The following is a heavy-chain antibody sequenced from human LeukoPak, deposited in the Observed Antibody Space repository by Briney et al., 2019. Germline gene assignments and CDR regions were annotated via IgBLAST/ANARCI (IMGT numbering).Heavy chain of an antibody. CDR2: IRGNGET. CDR3: ARASWVSSTDAVR. Sequence: GGSLRLSCAASGLSFSSFAMSWVRQGPARGLEWVSSIRGNGETFYVDSVKGRFTLSSDSSRNTVYFQLNNLRVEDTAIYYCARASWVSSTDAVRWGQGTLVTVSS. CDR1: GLSFSSFA. V-gene: IGHV3-23*01. J-gene: IGHJ4*02. D-gene: IGHD3-16*01.